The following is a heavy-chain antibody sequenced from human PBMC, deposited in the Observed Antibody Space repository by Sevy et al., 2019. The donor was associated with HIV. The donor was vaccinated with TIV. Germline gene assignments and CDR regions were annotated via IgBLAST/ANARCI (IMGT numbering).Heavy chain of an antibody. V-gene: IGHV3-23*01. CDR1: GLTLTTTG. J-gene: IGHJ4*02. CDR2: VTSDGTT. D-gene: IGHD3-16*01. Sequence: GGSLRLSCAASGLTLTTTGMSWVRQAPGKGLEWVAGVTSDGTTYYADSVRDRFTVSRDNSKNTLYLQLNSLRAEDTAVFYCAGGETTMITDFDYWGQGTLVTVSS. CDR3: AGGETTMITDFDY.